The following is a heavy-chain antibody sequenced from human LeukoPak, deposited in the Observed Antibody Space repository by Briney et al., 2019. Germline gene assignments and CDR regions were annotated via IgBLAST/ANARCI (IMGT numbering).Heavy chain of an antibody. CDR2: IRGDAGDK. V-gene: IGHV3-7*01. D-gene: IGHD2-15*01. Sequence: GGSLRLSCAASGFTFSRYWMAWVRQAPGKGLEWVANIRGDAGDKGSADSVKGRFTNSRDNDKNSLHLQMNSLTAEDTAVYYCARDVRGALDFWGQGTLVVVPS. CDR1: GFTFSRYW. CDR3: ARDVRGALDF. J-gene: IGHJ4*02.